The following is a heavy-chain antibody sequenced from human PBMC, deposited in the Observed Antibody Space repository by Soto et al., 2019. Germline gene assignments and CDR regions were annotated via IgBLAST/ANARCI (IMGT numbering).Heavy chain of an antibody. CDR3: ANTTTTWIQESPSFSYGMGV. D-gene: IGHD5-18*01. Sequence: SGPTLVNPTQTLTLTCTFSGISLSTGGVGVGWIRQPPGKALEWLTLIYWNDDRRYSPSLKSRLTITKDTSKNQVVLTMTNLDPVDTGTYYCANTTTTWIQESPSFSYGMGVWGQGTTVTVSS. V-gene: IGHV2-5*01. J-gene: IGHJ6*02. CDR1: GISLSTGGVG. CDR2: IYWNDDR.